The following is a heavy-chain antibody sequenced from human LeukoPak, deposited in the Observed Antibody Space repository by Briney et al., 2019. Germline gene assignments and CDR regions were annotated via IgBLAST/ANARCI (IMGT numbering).Heavy chain of an antibody. Sequence: PSETLSLTCTVSGDSIIIYFWSWIRQPPGKGLEWIGYIYYIGSTTYNPSLKSRVTMSVDTSKSQFSLKLSSVTAADTAVYYCARRSPSLDWFDPWGQGTLVTVSS. V-gene: IGHV4-59*01. D-gene: IGHD6-6*01. CDR2: IYYIGST. CDR1: GDSIIIYF. J-gene: IGHJ5*02. CDR3: ARRSPSLDWFDP.